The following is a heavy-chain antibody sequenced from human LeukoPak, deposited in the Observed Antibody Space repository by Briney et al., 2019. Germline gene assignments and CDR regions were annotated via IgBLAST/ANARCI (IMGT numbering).Heavy chain of an antibody. CDR2: IIPIFGTA. V-gene: IGHV1-69*05. J-gene: IGHJ6*03. CDR1: GGTFSSYA. CDR3: ASVAARQAELPYYYYYMDV. D-gene: IGHD6-6*01. Sequence: SVKVSCKASGGTFSSYAISWVRQAPGQGLEWMGGIIPIFGTANYAQKFQGGVTITTDESTSTAYMELSSLRSEDTAVYYCASVAARQAELPYYYYYMDVWGKGTTVTVSS.